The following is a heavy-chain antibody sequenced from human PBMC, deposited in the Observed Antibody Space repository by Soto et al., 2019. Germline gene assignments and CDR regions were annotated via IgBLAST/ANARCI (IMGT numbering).Heavy chain of an antibody. CDR1: GYTLTSYY. CDR3: ARDHSRVPGYSYGYLFDY. CDR2: INPSGGST. V-gene: IGHV1-46*01. D-gene: IGHD5-18*01. Sequence: GASVKVSCKASGYTLTSYYMHWVRQAPGQGLEWMGIINPSGGSTSYAQKFQGRVTMTRDTSTSTVYMELSSLRSEDTAVYYCARDHSRVPGYSYGYLFDYWGQGTLVTVSS. J-gene: IGHJ4*02.